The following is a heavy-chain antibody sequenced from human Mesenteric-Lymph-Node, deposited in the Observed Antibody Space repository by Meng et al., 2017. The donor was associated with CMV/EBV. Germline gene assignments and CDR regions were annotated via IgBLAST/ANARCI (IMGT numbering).Heavy chain of an antibody. D-gene: IGHD3-3*01. Sequence: GESLKISCAASGFTFSSYSMSWVRQAPGKGLECISYISSSSTTIYYTESVKGRFTISRDNAKNSLYLQMNSLRAEDTALYDCAKDRDDFWSGFDPWGQGTLVTVSS. CDR1: GFTFSSYS. CDR2: ISSSSTTI. V-gene: IGHV3-48*04. J-gene: IGHJ5*02. CDR3: AKDRDDFWSGFDP.